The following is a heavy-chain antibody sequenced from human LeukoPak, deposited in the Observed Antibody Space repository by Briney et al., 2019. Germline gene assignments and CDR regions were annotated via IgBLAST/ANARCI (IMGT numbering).Heavy chain of an antibody. J-gene: IGHJ5*02. CDR1: GGSISSGRYY. D-gene: IGHD2-2*01. CDR2: IYTSGST. Sequence: SETLSLTCTVSGGSISSGRYYWSWIRQPAGKGLEWIGRIYTSGSTNYNPSLKSRVTISVDTSNNQFSLKLSSVTAADTAVYYCARGTLYSTSWANWFDTWGQGTLVTVSS. CDR3: ARGTLYSTSWANWFDT. V-gene: IGHV4-61*02.